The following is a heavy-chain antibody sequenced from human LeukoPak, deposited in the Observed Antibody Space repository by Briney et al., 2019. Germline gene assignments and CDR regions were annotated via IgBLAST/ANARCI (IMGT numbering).Heavy chain of an antibody. CDR2: IYPGDSDT. V-gene: IGHV5-51*01. CDR3: ARATYYYDSGGYYLDY. D-gene: IGHD3-22*01. CDR1: GYSFTKYW. Sequence: GESLKISCLDSGYSFTKYWIGWVRQMPGKGLEWMGIIYPGDSDTRYSPSFQGQVTISADKSISTAYLQWSSLKASDTAMYYCARATYYYDSGGYYLDYWGQGTLVTVSS. J-gene: IGHJ4*02.